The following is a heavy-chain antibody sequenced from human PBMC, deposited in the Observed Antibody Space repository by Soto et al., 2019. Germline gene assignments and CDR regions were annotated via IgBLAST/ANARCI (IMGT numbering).Heavy chain of an antibody. J-gene: IGHJ4*02. CDR3: TTDDPINRN. Sequence: HPGGSLRLSCAASGFTLSSYSMYWVRQTPGKGLEWVALISYDGNKKYYGDSVRGRFTMSRDDSKNTLYLQMNSLKTEDTAVYYCTTDDPINRNWGQGTLVTVSS. CDR2: ISYDGNKK. V-gene: IGHV3-30-3*01. CDR1: GFTLSSYS.